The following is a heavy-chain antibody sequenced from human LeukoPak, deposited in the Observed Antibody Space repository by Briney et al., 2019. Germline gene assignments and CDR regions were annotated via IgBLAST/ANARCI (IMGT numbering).Heavy chain of an antibody. D-gene: IGHD5-12*01. CDR3: ARSSGFSGPWGY. J-gene: IGHJ4*02. V-gene: IGHV1-69*05. CDR1: GDTFSGYA. Sequence: ASVKVSCKASGDTFSGYAISWVRQAPGQGLEWMGGIIPIFGTANYAQKFQGRVTITTDESTSTAYMELSSLRSEDTAVYYCARSSGFSGPWGYWGQGTLVTVSS. CDR2: IIPIFGTA.